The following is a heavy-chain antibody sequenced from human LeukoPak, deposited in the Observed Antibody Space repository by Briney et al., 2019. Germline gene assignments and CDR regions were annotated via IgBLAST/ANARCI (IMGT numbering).Heavy chain of an antibody. Sequence: GGSLRLSCAASGFTFSSYGMHWVRQAPGKGLEWVAFIRYDGSNKYYADSVKGRFTISRDNSKNTLYLQMNSLRAEDTAVYYCARVEDPFSSWRTPDYFDYWGQGTLVTVSS. J-gene: IGHJ4*02. CDR3: ARVEDPFSSWRTPDYFDY. CDR2: IRYDGSNK. CDR1: GFTFSSYG. D-gene: IGHD6-13*01. V-gene: IGHV3-30*02.